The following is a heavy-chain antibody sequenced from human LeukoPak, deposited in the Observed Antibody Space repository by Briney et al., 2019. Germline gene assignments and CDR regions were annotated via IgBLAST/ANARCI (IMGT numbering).Heavy chain of an antibody. D-gene: IGHD4-17*01. CDR1: GGSISTYS. V-gene: IGHV4-59*08. J-gene: IGHJ4*02. Sequence: SETLSLTCTVSGGSISTYSWSWIRQPPGKGLEWIGYIYYSGSTNYNPSLKSRLTISVDTSKNQFSLKLSSVTAEDTAVYYCARHVRAGFGDSYYFDYWGQGTLVTVSS. CDR3: ARHVRAGFGDSYYFDY. CDR2: IYYSGST.